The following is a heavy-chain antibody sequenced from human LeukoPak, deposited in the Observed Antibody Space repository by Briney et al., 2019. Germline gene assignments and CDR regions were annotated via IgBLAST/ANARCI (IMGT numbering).Heavy chain of an antibody. Sequence: GGSLRLSCAASGSIPFNSYSMSWVRQAPGKGLELVSAITSSGETTYYADSVKGRFTISRDNSKNMVYLQMNSLRAEDADTYYCAKMQGYFDYWGQGSLVTVSS. CDR1: GSIPFNSYS. V-gene: IGHV3-23*01. J-gene: IGHJ4*02. CDR2: ITSSGETT. CDR3: AKMQGYFDY.